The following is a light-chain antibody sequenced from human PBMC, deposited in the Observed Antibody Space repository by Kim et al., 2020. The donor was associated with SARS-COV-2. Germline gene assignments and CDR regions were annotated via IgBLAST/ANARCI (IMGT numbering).Light chain of an antibody. CDR1: SGRMASNF. Sequence: SECQGRAVTISGTRSSGRMASNFVQWYQKSPGSAPTSVIYEDNQRPSWVPDRFSGSIDDSSNSASLTISGLKTEDEADYYCQSGRLFGGGTPLTVL. J-gene: IGLJ2*01. V-gene: IGLV6-57*03. CDR2: EDN. CDR3: QSGRL.